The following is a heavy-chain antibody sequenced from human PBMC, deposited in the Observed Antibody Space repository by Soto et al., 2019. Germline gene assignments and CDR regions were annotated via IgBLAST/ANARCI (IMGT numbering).Heavy chain of an antibody. Sequence: QVQLVESGGGVVQPGRSLRLSCAASGFTFSSYAMHWVRQAPGKGLEWVAVISYDGSNKYYADSVKGRFTISRDNSKNTLYLQMNSLRAEDTAVYYCARVVIYDFDPYYFDYWGQGTLVTVSS. CDR1: GFTFSSYA. CDR3: ARVVIYDFDPYYFDY. CDR2: ISYDGSNK. V-gene: IGHV3-30-3*01. J-gene: IGHJ4*02. D-gene: IGHD3-3*01.